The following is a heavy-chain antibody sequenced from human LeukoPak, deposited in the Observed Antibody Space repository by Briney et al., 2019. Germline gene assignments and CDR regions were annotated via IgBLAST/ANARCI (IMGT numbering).Heavy chain of an antibody. Sequence: AGGSLRLSCAASGFSFSSYSMNWVRQAPGKGLEWVSSISNDNNWIYYADSVKGRFTVSRDNTKNSLYLQMNSLRAEDTAVYYCASTRLVARGFDPWGQGTLVIVSS. CDR3: ASTRLVARGFDP. V-gene: IGHV3-21*06. CDR1: GFSFSSYS. J-gene: IGHJ5*02. CDR2: ISNDNNWI. D-gene: IGHD5-12*01.